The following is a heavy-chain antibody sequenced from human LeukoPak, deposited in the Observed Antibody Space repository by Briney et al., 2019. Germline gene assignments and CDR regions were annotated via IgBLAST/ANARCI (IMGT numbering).Heavy chain of an antibody. D-gene: IGHD3-3*01. CDR2: IIPIFGTA. CDR1: GGTFSSYA. Sequence: GASVKVSCKASGGTFSSYAISWVRQAPGQGLEWMGGIIPIFGTANYAQKFQGRVTITADESTSTAYMELSSLRSEDTAVYYCATVTRRDDFWSGHDYYYYYMDVWGKGTTVTVSS. V-gene: IGHV1-69*13. J-gene: IGHJ6*03. CDR3: ATVTRRDDFWSGHDYYYYYMDV.